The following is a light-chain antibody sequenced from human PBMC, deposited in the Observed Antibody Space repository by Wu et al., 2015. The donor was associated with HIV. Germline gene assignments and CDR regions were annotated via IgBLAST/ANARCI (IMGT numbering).Light chain of an antibody. J-gene: IGKJ4*01. CDR3: QQYGSSPLT. CDR2: GAS. CDR1: QSVSGSY. Sequence: IVLTQSPGTLSLSPGERATLSCRASQSVSGSYLAWYQQKPGQAPRLLIYGASGRATAIPDRFSGSGSGTDFTLTISRLEPEDFAVYYCQQYGSSPLTFGGGTKVEIK. V-gene: IGKV3-20*01.